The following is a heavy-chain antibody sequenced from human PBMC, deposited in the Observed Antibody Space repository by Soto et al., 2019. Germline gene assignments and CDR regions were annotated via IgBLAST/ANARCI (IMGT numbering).Heavy chain of an antibody. Sequence: SETLSLTCTVSGGSISSGDYYWSWFRQPPGKGLEWIGYIYYTGSTYYNPSLKSRLSISVDTYKNQLSLKRTSVTAADAAVYYCASAFDDSSGYYGGLGYWGQGTLVTVSS. J-gene: IGHJ4*02. CDR1: GGSISSGDYY. CDR2: IYYTGST. CDR3: ASAFDDSSGYYGGLGY. V-gene: IGHV4-30-4*08. D-gene: IGHD3-22*01.